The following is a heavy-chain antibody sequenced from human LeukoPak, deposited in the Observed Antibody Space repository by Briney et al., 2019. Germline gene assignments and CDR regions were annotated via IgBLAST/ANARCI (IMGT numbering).Heavy chain of an antibody. CDR3: ARVTRDPNCSGGSCSTYYFDY. D-gene: IGHD2-15*01. J-gene: IGHJ4*02. V-gene: IGHV4-31*03. CDR1: GGSISSGGYY. CDR2: IYYSGST. Sequence: SQTLSLTCTVSGGSISSGGYYWSWIRQHPGKGLEWIGYIYYSGSTYYNPSLKSRVTISVDTPKNQFSLKLSSVTAADTAVYYCARVTRDPNCSGGSCSTYYFDYWGQGTLVTVSS.